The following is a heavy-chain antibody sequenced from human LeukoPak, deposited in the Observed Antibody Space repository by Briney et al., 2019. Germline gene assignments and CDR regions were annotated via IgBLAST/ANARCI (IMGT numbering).Heavy chain of an antibody. CDR3: ARHEASAILSYFDH. J-gene: IGHJ4*02. D-gene: IGHD2-2*01. CDR1: GGSISSRSYY. V-gene: IGHV4-39*01. CDR2: IYYSGST. Sequence: PSQTLSLTCTVSGGSISSRSYYWGWIRQPPGKGLEWIGSIYYSGSTYYNPPLKRRVTISVDMSKNQLFLKVSSVTAADTAVYYCARHEASAILSYFDHWGQGTLVTVSS.